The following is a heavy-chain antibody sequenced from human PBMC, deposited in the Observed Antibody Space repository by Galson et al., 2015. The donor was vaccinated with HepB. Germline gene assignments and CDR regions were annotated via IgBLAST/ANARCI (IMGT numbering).Heavy chain of an antibody. Sequence: SLRLSCAASGFTFSRLWMSWVRQAPGKGLEWVANIKDDGSETHYLDSVVGRFIISRDNARESLYLQMNSLTSEDTARYYCARRGDRFDLWGQGTQVTVSS. V-gene: IGHV3-7*03. CDR3: ARRGDRFDL. D-gene: IGHD7-27*01. J-gene: IGHJ4*02. CDR2: IKDDGSET. CDR1: GFTFSRLW.